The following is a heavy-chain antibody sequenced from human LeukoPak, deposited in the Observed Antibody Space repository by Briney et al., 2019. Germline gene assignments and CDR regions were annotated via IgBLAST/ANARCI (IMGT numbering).Heavy chain of an antibody. Sequence: SETLSLTCAVYGESFSGHYWSWVRQPAGKGLEWIGRIYTSGSTNYNPSLKSRVTMSVDTSKNQFSLKLSSVTAADTAVYYCARDTRYGSGSSIDYWGQGTLVTVSS. CDR1: GESFSGHY. D-gene: IGHD3-10*01. J-gene: IGHJ4*02. V-gene: IGHV4-4*07. CDR3: ARDTRYGSGSSIDY. CDR2: IYTSGST.